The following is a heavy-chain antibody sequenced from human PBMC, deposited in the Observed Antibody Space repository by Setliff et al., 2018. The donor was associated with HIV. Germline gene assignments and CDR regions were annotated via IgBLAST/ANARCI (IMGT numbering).Heavy chain of an antibody. CDR1: GDSISSGSYY. CDR2: IHYSGAT. CDR3: ARRAYCGGDCYHYYYYMDV. D-gene: IGHD2-21*02. V-gene: IGHV4-61*01. Sequence: PSETLSLTCSVSGDSISSGSYYWIWIRQPPGKGLEWIGYIHYSGATNYNPSLKSRVTISLDTSRTQFSLRLSSVTAADTAVYYCARRAYCGGDCYHYYYYMDVWGKGTTVTVSS. J-gene: IGHJ6*03.